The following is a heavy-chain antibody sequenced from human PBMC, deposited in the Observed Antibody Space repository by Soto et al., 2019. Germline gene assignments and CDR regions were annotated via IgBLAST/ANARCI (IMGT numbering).Heavy chain of an antibody. Sequence: QVQLQESGPGLVKPSETLSLTCTVSGGPFISYYWSWIRQPPGKGLEWIGYIYCTGSTNYNPSLKSRVTISVAPSTNEFSFSLKLISVTAADTAVYYCARGGENYFSGMDVWGHGTTVTVSS. CDR3: ARGGENYFSGMDV. CDR2: IYCTGST. V-gene: IGHV4-59*01. J-gene: IGHJ6*02. CDR1: GGPFISYY. D-gene: IGHD3-10*01.